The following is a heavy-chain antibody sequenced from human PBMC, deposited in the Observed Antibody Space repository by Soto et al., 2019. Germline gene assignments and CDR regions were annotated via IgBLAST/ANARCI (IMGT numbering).Heavy chain of an antibody. Sequence: GSLLLSCAASGFTFSEHFMDWVRQAPGKGLEWVGRARNKASRYTTEYAASVKGRFTILRDDSRKSVSLQMNSLKTEDTAVYYCARVIRIFGGPYGMDVWGQGTTVTVSS. CDR1: GFTFSEHF. D-gene: IGHD3-3*01. J-gene: IGHJ6*02. V-gene: IGHV3-72*01. CDR2: ARNKASRYTT. CDR3: ARVIRIFGGPYGMDV.